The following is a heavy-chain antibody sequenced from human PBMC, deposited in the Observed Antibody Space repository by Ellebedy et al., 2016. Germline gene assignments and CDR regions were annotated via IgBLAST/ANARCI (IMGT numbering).Heavy chain of an antibody. V-gene: IGHV1-69*13. CDR1: GGTFSSYA. J-gene: IGHJ6*03. CDR2: IIPIFGTA. CDR3: ARHTYYYDSSGYYANYYYYMDV. D-gene: IGHD3-22*01. Sequence: SVKVSCXASGGTFSSYAISWVRQAPGQGLEWMGGIIPIFGTANYAQKFQGRVTITADESTSTAYMELSSLRSEDTAVYYCARHTYYYDSSGYYANYYYYMDVWGKGTTVTVSS.